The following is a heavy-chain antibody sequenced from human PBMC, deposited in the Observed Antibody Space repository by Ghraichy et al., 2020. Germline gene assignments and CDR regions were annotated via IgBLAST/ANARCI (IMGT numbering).Heavy chain of an antibody. V-gene: IGHV1-69*04. Sequence: SVKVSCKASGGTFSSYAISWVRQAPGQGLEWMGRIIPILGIANYAQKFQGRVTITADKSTSTAYMELSSLRSEDTAVYYCARNPPPVGATPLDYWGQGTLVTVSS. CDR1: GGTFSSYA. CDR3: ARNPPPVGATPLDY. D-gene: IGHD1-26*01. J-gene: IGHJ4*02. CDR2: IIPILGIA.